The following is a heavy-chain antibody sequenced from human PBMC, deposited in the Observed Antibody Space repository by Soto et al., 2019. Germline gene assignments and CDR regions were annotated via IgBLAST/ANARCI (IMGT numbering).Heavy chain of an antibody. J-gene: IGHJ4*02. CDR3: ARIRDGYNFDY. CDR2: IKQDGSEK. CDR1: GFTFSSYW. D-gene: IGHD5-12*01. V-gene: IGHV3-7*03. Sequence: GGSLRLSCAASGFTFSSYWMGWVRQAPGKGLEWVANIKQDGSEKYYVDSVKGRFTISRDNAKNSLYLQMNSLRAEDTAVYYCARIRDGYNFDYWGQGTLVTVSS.